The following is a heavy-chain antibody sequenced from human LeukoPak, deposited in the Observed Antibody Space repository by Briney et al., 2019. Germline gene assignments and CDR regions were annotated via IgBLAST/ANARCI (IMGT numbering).Heavy chain of an antibody. CDR2: INPSGGST. V-gene: IGHV1-46*01. CDR1: GGTFSSYA. D-gene: IGHD4-17*01. Sequence: ASVKVSCKASGGTFSSYAISWVRQAPGQGLEWMGIINPSGGSTSYAQKFQGRVTMTRDTSTSTVYMELSSLRSEDTAVYYCARDPGPTTVTTDAWGQGTLVTVSS. CDR3: ARDPGPTTVTTDA. J-gene: IGHJ5*02.